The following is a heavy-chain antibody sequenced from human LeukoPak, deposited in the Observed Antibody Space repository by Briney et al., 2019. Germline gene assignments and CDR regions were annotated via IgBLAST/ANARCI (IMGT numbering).Heavy chain of an antibody. Sequence: ASVKVSCKASRYTFTDYYMHWVRQAPGQGLEWMGWINPKSGGRSYAQRFQGRVTMTRDTSISTAYMELSRLRSDDTAVYYCATGERLVPAAMWFDYWGQGTLVTVSP. D-gene: IGHD2-2*01. CDR2: INPKSGGR. J-gene: IGHJ4*02. CDR3: ATGERLVPAAMWFDY. CDR1: RYTFTDYY. V-gene: IGHV1-2*02.